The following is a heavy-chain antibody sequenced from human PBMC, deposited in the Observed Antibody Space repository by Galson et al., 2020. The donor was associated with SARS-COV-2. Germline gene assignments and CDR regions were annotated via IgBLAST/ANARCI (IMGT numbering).Heavy chain of an antibody. V-gene: IGHV3-30*18. CDR1: GFTFSSYG. Sequence: GSLRLSCAASGFTFSSYGMHWVRQAPGKGLEWVAVISYDGSNKYYADSVKGRFTISRDNSKNTLYLQMNSLRAEDTAVYYCAKDYGDAYYYYGMDVWGQGTTVTVSS. D-gene: IGHD4-17*01. J-gene: IGHJ6*02. CDR3: AKDYGDAYYYYGMDV. CDR2: ISYDGSNK.